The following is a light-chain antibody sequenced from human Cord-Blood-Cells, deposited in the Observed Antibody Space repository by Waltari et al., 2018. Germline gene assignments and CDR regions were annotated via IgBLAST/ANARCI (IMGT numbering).Light chain of an antibody. CDR2: LGS. V-gene: IGKV2-28*01. J-gene: IGKJ2*01. CDR3: MQALQTPYT. Sequence: DIVMTQSTLSLPVTPGEPASISCRSSPSLLHSNGYNYLDWYLQKPGQSPQLLIYLGSNRASGVPDRFSGSGSGTDFTLKISRVEAEDVGVYYCMQALQTPYTFGQGTKLEIK. CDR1: PSLLHSNGYNY.